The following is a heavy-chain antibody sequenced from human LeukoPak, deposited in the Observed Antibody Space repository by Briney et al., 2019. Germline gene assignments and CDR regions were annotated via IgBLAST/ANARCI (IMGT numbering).Heavy chain of an antibody. V-gene: IGHV3-7*01. CDR1: GFTFSTNW. Sequence: LPGGSLRLSCAASGFTFSTNWMSWVRQAPGKGLERVANIKQDGSEKYYVDSVKGRFTISRDNAKNSLYLQMNSLRAEDTAVYYCARARHLYSGSSKDYWGQGTLVTVSS. CDR2: IKQDGSEK. J-gene: IGHJ4*02. D-gene: IGHD1-26*01. CDR3: ARARHLYSGSSKDY.